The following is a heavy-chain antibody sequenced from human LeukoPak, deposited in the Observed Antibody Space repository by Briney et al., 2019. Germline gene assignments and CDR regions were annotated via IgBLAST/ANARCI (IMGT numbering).Heavy chain of an antibody. J-gene: IGHJ4*02. Sequence: QPGGSLRLSCVASGFTFTSYEMNWVRQAPGKGLEGVSYISRSGDSIYYADSVKGRFTISRDNAKNSLSLQMNSLRADDTAVYYCARVSTSSQHFDYWGQGTLVTVSS. CDR1: GFTFTSYE. D-gene: IGHD6-13*01. CDR2: ISRSGDSI. CDR3: ARVSTSSQHFDY. V-gene: IGHV3-48*03.